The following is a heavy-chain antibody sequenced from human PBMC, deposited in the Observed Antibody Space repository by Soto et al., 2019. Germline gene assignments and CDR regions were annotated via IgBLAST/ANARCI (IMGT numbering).Heavy chain of an antibody. CDR3: ATVYCSGGSCYQYWYFDL. D-gene: IGHD2-15*01. CDR2: FDPEDGET. J-gene: IGHJ2*01. CDR1: GYTLTELS. V-gene: IGHV1-24*01. Sequence: ASVKDTCKVSGYTLTELSRHWVRQAPGKGLEWMGGFDPEDGETIYGQKFQGRVTMTEDTSTDTAYMELSSLRSEDTAVYYCATVYCSGGSCYQYWYFDLWGRGTLVTVSS.